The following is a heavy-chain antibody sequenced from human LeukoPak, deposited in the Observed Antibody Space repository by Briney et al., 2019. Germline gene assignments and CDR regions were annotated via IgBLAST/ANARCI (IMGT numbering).Heavy chain of an antibody. Sequence: PSETLSLTCAVYGGSFSDYYWSWIRQPPGKGLEWIGEINHSGSTNYNPSLKSRVTISVDTSKNQFSLKLSSVTAADTAVYYCARRAGRIDYWGQGTLVTVSS. V-gene: IGHV4-34*01. CDR3: ARRAGRIDY. J-gene: IGHJ4*02. CDR1: GGSFSDYY. CDR2: INHSGST.